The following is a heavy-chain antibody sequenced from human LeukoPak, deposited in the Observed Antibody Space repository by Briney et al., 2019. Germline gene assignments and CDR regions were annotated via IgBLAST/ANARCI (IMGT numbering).Heavy chain of an antibody. D-gene: IGHD4-23*01. CDR1: GFTFSDYF. CDR2: ISSSSSDI. J-gene: IGHJ3*02. Sequence: GGSLRLSCAASGFTFSDYFMNWVRRAPGQGLEWVSSISSSSSDIYYTDSVKGRFTISRDNAKNSLYLQMNSLRAEDTAVYYCVTDYGGSSGAFDIWGQGTMVTVSS. CDR3: VTDYGGSSGAFDI. V-gene: IGHV3-21*01.